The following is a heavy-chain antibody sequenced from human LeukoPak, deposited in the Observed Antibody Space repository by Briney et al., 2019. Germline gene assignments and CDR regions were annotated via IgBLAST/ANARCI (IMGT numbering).Heavy chain of an antibody. CDR1: GYTFTTLD. V-gene: IGHV1-8*03. CDR2: INPNSGNR. D-gene: IGHD2-15*01. J-gene: IGHJ4*02. Sequence: ASMKVSCKASGYTFTTLDINWVRQATGQGLEWMGWINPNSGNRGYAQKFQGRVTITRDTSISTAYMELSSLKSEDTAVYYCARVDGSPDYWGQGTLVTVSS. CDR3: ARVDGSPDY.